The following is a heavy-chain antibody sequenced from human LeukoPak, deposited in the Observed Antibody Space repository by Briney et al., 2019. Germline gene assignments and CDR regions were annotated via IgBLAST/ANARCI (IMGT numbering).Heavy chain of an antibody. Sequence: GGSLRLSCAASGFTFSSYGMHWVRQAPGKGLEWVAVISYDGSNKYYADSVKGRFTISRDNSKNTLYLQMNSLRAEDTAVYCCAKDSTVDYGGSFDYWGQGTLVTVSS. CDR1: GFTFSSYG. J-gene: IGHJ4*02. D-gene: IGHD3-16*01. CDR3: AKDSTVDYGGSFDY. V-gene: IGHV3-30*18. CDR2: ISYDGSNK.